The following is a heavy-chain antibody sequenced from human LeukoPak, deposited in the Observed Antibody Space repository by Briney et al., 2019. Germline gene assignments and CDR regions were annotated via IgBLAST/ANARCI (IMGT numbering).Heavy chain of an antibody. Sequence: SETLSLTCTVSGGSISSYYWSWIRQPPGKGLEWIGYIYYSGSTNYNPSLKSRVTISVDTSKNQFSLKLSSVTAADTAVYYCARAGERGYSGGFDYWGQGTLVTVSS. D-gene: IGHD5-18*01. CDR3: ARAGERGYSGGFDY. CDR2: IYYSGST. CDR1: GGSISSYY. J-gene: IGHJ4*02. V-gene: IGHV4-59*01.